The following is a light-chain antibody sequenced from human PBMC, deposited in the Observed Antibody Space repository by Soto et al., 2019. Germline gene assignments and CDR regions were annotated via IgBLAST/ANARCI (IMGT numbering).Light chain of an antibody. CDR3: QQYGSSPWT. CDR1: QSVSSSS. Sequence: EIVLTQSPGTLSLSPGERATLSCSASQSVSSSSLAWYQQKPGQAPRLLIYGASSRATGIPDRFSGSGSGTDFTLTISRLEPEDFAVYYCQQYGSSPWTFGQGTKVEIK. V-gene: IGKV3-20*01. CDR2: GAS. J-gene: IGKJ1*01.